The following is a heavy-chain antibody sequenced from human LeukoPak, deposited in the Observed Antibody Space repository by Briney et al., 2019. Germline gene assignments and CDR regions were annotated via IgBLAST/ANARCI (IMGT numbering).Heavy chain of an antibody. CDR3: ARLTRRSGNYFEN. CDR1: GYTFTSYD. CDR2: MSPNSGDT. D-gene: IGHD1-1*01. J-gene: IGHJ4*02. V-gene: IGHV1-8*01. Sequence: ASVKVSCKASGYTFTSYDFNRVRQATGQRPEWMGWMSPNSGDTGYAQKFQDRVTMTRNTSISTAYMELSSLRSDDTAVYYCARLTRRSGNYFENWGQGTLVTVSS.